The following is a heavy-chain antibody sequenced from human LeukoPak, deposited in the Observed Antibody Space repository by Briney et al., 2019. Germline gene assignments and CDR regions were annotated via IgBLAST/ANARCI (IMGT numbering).Heavy chain of an antibody. CDR1: GFTFSSHG. V-gene: IGHV3-30*18. J-gene: IGHJ4*02. CDR3: TKESASGSPYSFDY. CDR2: VSSDGGTT. Sequence: GTSLRLSCAASGFTFSSHGIDWVRQAPGKGLEWVAVVSSDGGTTYYADSVKGRITISRDNSKNTLYLQMNSLRGEDTAMYSCTKESASGSPYSFDYWGQGTLVTVSS. D-gene: IGHD1-26*01.